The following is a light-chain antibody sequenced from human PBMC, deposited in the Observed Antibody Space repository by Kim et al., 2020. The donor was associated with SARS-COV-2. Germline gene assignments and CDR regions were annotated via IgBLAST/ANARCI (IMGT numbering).Light chain of an antibody. V-gene: IGLV2-8*01. CDR3: CSYAGSNHLV. Sequence: GQSVTISCTGTSSDVGGYNYVSWYQHHPGKAPKLMIFEVTKRPSGVPDRFSGSKSGNTASLTVSGLQAEDEADYYCCSYAGSNHLVFGGGTQLTVL. CDR1: SSDVGGYNY. CDR2: EVT. J-gene: IGLJ3*02.